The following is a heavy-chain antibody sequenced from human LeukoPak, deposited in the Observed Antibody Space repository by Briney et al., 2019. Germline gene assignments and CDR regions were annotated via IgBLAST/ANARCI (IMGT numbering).Heavy chain of an antibody. Sequence: PSETLSLTCTVSGGSISSYYWSWIRQPPGKGLEWIGEINHSGSTNYNPSLKSRVTISVDTSKNQFSLKLSSVTAADTAVYYCARGYDFWSGYGYWYFDLWGRGTLVTVSS. D-gene: IGHD3-3*01. V-gene: IGHV4-34*01. CDR2: INHSGST. CDR3: ARGYDFWSGYGYWYFDL. CDR1: GGSISSYY. J-gene: IGHJ2*01.